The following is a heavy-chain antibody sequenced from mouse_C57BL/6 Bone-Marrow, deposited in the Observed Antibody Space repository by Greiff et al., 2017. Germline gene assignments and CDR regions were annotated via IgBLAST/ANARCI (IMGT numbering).Heavy chain of an antibody. CDR1: GYTFTDYY. D-gene: IGHD1-1*01. CDR2: IYPGSGNT. J-gene: IGHJ2*01. Sequence: QVQLKESGAELVRPGASVKLSCKASGYTFTDYYINWVKQRPGQGLEWIARIYPGSGNTYYNEKFKGKATLTAEKSSSTAYMQLSSLTSEDSAVYFCARETTVVDYWGQGTTLTVSS. CDR3: ARETTVVDY. V-gene: IGHV1-76*01.